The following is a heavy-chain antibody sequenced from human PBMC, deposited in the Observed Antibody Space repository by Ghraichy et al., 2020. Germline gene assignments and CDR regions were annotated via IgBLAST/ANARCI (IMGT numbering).Heavy chain of an antibody. CDR1: GGTFSSYA. CDR2: IIPIFGTA. Sequence: SVKVSCKASGGTFSSYAISWVRQAPGQGLEWMGGIIPIFGTANYAQKFQGRVTITADESTSTAYMELSSLRSEDTAVYYCAGSGPQHSSGWYPRDYYYYTMDVWGQGTTVTVSS. J-gene: IGHJ6*02. D-gene: IGHD6-19*01. V-gene: IGHV1-69*13. CDR3: AGSGPQHSSGWYPRDYYYYTMDV.